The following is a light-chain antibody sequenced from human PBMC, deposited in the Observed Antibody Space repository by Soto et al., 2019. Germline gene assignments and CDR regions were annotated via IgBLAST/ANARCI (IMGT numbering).Light chain of an antibody. Sequence: IRMTQSPSSFSASTGDRVTITCRASQGISSYLAWYQQKPGKAPKLLIYAASTLQSGVPSRFSGSGSGTDFTLTISCLQSEDFATYSCQQYYSYPTFGQGTRLEIK. CDR3: QQYYSYPT. V-gene: IGKV1-8*01. CDR1: QGISSY. CDR2: AAS. J-gene: IGKJ5*01.